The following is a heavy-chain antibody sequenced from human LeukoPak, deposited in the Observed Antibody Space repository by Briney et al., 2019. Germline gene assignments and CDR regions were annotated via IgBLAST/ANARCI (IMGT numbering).Heavy chain of an antibody. V-gene: IGHV4-59*08. D-gene: IGHD2-15*01. J-gene: IGHJ5*02. CDR2: IYYTGSS. Sequence: SETLSLTCTVSAGSIRSYHWNWIRQPPGKGLEWIGYIYYTGSSNYNPSLKSRVTMSVDTSKSQFSLKLSSVTAADTAVYYCARGRGYCSGGSCQHTNWFDPWGQGTLVTVSS. CDR3: ARGRGYCSGGSCQHTNWFDP. CDR1: AGSIRSYH.